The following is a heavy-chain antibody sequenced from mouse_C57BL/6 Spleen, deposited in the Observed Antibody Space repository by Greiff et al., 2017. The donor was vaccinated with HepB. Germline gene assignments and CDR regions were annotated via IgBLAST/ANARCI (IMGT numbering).Heavy chain of an antibody. CDR2: IYPGDGDT. V-gene: IGHV1-80*01. CDR1: GYAFSSYW. D-gene: IGHD2-1*01. CDR3: ARENYGNLAWFAY. Sequence: QVQLQQSGAELVKPGASVKISCKASGYAFSSYWMNWVKQRPGKGLEWIGQIYPGDGDTNYNGKFKGKATLTADKSSSTAYMQLSSLTSEDSAVYFCARENYGNLAWFAYWGQGTLVTVSA. J-gene: IGHJ3*01.